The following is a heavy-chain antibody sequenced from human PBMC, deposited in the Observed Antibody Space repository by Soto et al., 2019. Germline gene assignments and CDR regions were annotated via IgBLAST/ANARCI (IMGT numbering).Heavy chain of an antibody. CDR3: ARGNTIFAVVENLITTPGCYMDV. CDR1: GGSFSGYY. CDR2: INHSGST. J-gene: IGHJ6*03. D-gene: IGHD3-3*01. V-gene: IGHV4-34*01. Sequence: PSETLSLTCAVYGGSFSGYYWSWIRQPPGKGLEWIGEINHSGSTNYNPSLKSRVTISVDTSKNQFSLKLSSVTAADNAVYYCARGNTIFAVVENLITTPGCYMDVWGKATTVTVS.